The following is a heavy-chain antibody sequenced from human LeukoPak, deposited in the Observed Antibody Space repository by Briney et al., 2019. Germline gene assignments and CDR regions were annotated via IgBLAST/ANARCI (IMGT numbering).Heavy chain of an antibody. V-gene: IGHV1-2*06. CDR2: INPNSGGT. J-gene: IGHJ5*02. D-gene: IGHD2-21*02. CDR3: ARERHRYCGGDCYSNWFDP. CDR1: GYTFTGYY. Sequence: ASVKVSCKASGYTFTGYYMHWVRQAPGRGLEWMGRINPNSGGTNYAQKFQGRVTMTRDTSISTAYMELSRLRSDDTAVYYCARERHRYCGGDCYSNWFDPWGQGTLVTVSS.